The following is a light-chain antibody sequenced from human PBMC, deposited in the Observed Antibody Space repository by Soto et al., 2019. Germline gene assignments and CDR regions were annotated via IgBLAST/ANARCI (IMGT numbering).Light chain of an antibody. Sequence: DIQMPQSPSSLSASVGDRVTITCRASQSISSYLTWCQQRPGKVPKLIIYSASSLFSGAPSRFSGSGSGTDFTLTIFNLQPDDVATYYCQKYDSAPFTFGPGTKVDI. CDR1: QSISSY. CDR2: SAS. CDR3: QKYDSAPFT. J-gene: IGKJ3*01. V-gene: IGKV1-27*01.